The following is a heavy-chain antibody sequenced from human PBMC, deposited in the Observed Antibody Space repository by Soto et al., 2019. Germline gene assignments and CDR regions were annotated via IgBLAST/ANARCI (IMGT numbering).Heavy chain of an antibody. J-gene: IGHJ6*02. Sequence: PSEILSLTCTVSGGSISSGDYYWSWIRQPPGKGLEWIGYIYYSGSTYYNPSLKSRVTISVDTSKNQFSLKLSSVTAADTAVHYCATYSIFLYGMDVWGQGTTVTVSS. V-gene: IGHV4-30-4*01. CDR2: IYYSGST. D-gene: IGHD3-3*01. CDR1: GGSISSGDYY. CDR3: ATYSIFLYGMDV.